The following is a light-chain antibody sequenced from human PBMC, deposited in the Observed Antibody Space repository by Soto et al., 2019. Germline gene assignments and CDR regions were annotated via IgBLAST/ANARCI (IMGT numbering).Light chain of an antibody. CDR2: GAS. CDR1: ESVSSN. Sequence: EIVMTKSPATLSVSPRETPTLSFRASESVSSNLARYQQIPGQAPSLLIYGASTRASGTPARFSRSVSGTEFTHTISSLQSEDFAVYYCQQYHNWWTFGQGTKV. CDR3: QQYHNWWT. V-gene: IGKV3-15*01. J-gene: IGKJ1*01.